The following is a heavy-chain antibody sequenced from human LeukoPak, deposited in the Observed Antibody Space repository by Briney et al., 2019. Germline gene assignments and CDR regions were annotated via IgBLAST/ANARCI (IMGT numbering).Heavy chain of an antibody. Sequence: GASVKVSCKASGYTFTSYGISWVRQAPGQGLEWMGRFIPFLETANHAEKFQDRVTITADKSTSTAYMELSSLRSDDTAVYYCARFMSAGDDAFDIWGQGTVVTVSS. CDR1: GYTFTSYG. J-gene: IGHJ3*02. CDR3: ARFMSAGDDAFDI. V-gene: IGHV1-69*04. D-gene: IGHD6-13*01. CDR2: FIPFLETA.